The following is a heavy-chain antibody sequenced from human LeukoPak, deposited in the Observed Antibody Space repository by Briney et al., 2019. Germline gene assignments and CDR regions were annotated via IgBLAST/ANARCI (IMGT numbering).Heavy chain of an antibody. CDR3: ARDRGPGYFDY. CDR1: GGSISSYY. V-gene: IGHV4-59*01. Sequence: SETLSLTCTVSGGSISSYYWSWIRQPPGKGLEWIGYIYYSGSTNYNPSLKRRVTISVDTYKNQFSLKLSSVTAADTAVYYCARDRGPGYFDYWGQGTLVTVSS. J-gene: IGHJ4*02. D-gene: IGHD3-10*01. CDR2: IYYSGST.